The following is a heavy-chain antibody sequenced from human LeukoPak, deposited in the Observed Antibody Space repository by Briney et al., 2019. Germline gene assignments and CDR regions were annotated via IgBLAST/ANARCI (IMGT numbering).Heavy chain of an antibody. CDR1: GFTFSSYA. CDR3: AKGGYSSGWRNYFDY. CDR2: ISGSGTGT. J-gene: IGHJ4*02. V-gene: IGHV3-23*01. D-gene: IGHD6-19*01. Sequence: PGGSLRLSYAASGFTFSSYAMSWVRQAPGKGLEWVSTISGSGTGTYYADSVKRRFTISRDNSKYTLYLQMNSLRADDTAVYYCAKGGYSSGWRNYFDYWGQGTLVTVSS.